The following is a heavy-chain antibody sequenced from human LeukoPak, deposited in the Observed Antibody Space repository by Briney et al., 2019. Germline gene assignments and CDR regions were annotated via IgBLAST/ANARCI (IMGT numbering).Heavy chain of an antibody. CDR2: VHSSGST. CDR3: ARLSQFGVLRFSYYMDV. D-gene: IGHD3-3*01. V-gene: IGHV4-4*07. Sequence: PSETLSLTCTVSGGSISSYYWSWLRQPAGKGLEWIGRVHSSGSTNYNPSLKSRVTISVDTSKNQFSLKLSSVTAADTAVYYCARLSQFGVLRFSYYMDVWGKGTTVTVSS. CDR1: GGSISSYY. J-gene: IGHJ6*03.